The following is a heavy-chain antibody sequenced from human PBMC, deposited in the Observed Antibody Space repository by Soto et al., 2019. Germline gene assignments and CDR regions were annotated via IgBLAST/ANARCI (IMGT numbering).Heavy chain of an antibody. CDR3: ATRMTTAPY. Sequence: EVRLVQSGGGLVQPGGSLRLSCAASLFIVSDNYMSWVRQAPGKGLEWVSLIYSGGGTDYAESVKGRFTISRDNSKNKLYLQMISLKAEDTGIYYCATRMTTAPYWGQGTVVTVSS. V-gene: IGHV3-66*01. CDR1: LFIVSDNY. J-gene: IGHJ4*02. D-gene: IGHD4-17*01. CDR2: IYSGGGT.